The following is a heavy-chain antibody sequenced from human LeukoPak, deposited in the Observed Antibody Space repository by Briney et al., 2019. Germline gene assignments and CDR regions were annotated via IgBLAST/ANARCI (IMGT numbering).Heavy chain of an antibody. D-gene: IGHD5-24*01. CDR2: ISGSGGST. V-gene: IGHV3-23*01. CDR3: AKEGHRREFFDY. Sequence: GGSLRLSGAAGGVAFSGDAVGWGRQAPGKGLEWVSAISGSGGSTYYADSVKGRFTISRDNSKNTLYLQMNSLRAEDTAVYYCAKEGHRREFFDYWGQGTLVTVSS. CDR1: GVAFSGDA. J-gene: IGHJ4*02.